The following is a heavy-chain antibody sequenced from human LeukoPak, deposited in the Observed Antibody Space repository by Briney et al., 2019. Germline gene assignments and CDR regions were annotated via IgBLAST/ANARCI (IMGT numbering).Heavy chain of an antibody. Sequence: SETLSLTCTVSGGSVSSGTYYWSWIRQPPGTGLEWIGEIYHSGSTNYNPSLKSRVTISVDKSKNQFSLKLRSVTAADTAVYYCARKGLRSGYVPLDYWGQGTLVTVSS. CDR2: IYHSGST. J-gene: IGHJ4*02. D-gene: IGHD3-3*01. CDR1: GGSVSSGTYY. V-gene: IGHV4-61*01. CDR3: ARKGLRSGYVPLDY.